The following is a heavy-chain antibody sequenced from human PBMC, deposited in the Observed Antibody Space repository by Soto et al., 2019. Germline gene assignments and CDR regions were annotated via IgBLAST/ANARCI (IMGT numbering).Heavy chain of an antibody. J-gene: IGHJ4*02. D-gene: IGHD3-3*01. CDR1: GYSFTSYW. CDR2: IYPGDSDT. V-gene: IGHV5-51*01. Sequence: GESLKISCKGSGYSFTSYWIGWVRQMPGKGLEWMGIIYPGDSDTRYSPSFQGQVTISADKSISTAYLQWSSLKASDTAMYYCARRAGLRGANDFWSGYIDRNFDYWGQGTLVTVSS. CDR3: ARRAGLRGANDFWSGYIDRNFDY.